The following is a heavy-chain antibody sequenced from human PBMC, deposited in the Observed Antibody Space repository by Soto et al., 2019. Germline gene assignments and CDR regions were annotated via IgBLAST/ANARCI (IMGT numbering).Heavy chain of an antibody. CDR3: ARGGALSTSWYWGDGLDS. J-gene: IGHJ4*02. D-gene: IGHD6-13*01. CDR1: GYSFSSHA. Sequence: QVQLEQSGSEVKKSGSSVKVSCKASGYSFSSHAITWVRQAPGQGLEWMGGIIPVFGTPSYAQKFQGRVTISADKSTNTYYLELRSRRSEDTAVYYCARGGALSTSWYWGDGLDSWGQGTQVTVSS. CDR2: IIPVFGTP. V-gene: IGHV1-69*06.